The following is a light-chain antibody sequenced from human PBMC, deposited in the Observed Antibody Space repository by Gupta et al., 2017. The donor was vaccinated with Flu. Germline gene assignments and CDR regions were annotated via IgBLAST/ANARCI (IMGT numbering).Light chain of an antibody. J-gene: IGLJ2*01. CDR1: SNDIGAYDL. CDR2: EVF. CDR3: SSYAGDTSIVV. V-gene: IGLV2-8*01. Sequence: QSALTQPPSASGSIGQSVTISCTGTSNDIGAYDLVSWYRQFPGKAPKLLIYEVFKRPAGVPERFSASKSGNTATLTFSGLQAEDEADYYCSSYAGDTSIVVFGGGTKLTV.